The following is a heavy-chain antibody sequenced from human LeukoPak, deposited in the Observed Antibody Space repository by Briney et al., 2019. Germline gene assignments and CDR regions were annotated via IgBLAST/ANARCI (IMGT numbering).Heavy chain of an antibody. Sequence: PGGSLRLSCAASGFTFSSYGMHWVRQAPGKGLEWVAFIRYDGSNKYYADSVKGRFTISRDNSKNTLYLQMNSLRAEDTAVYYCARDITVLAGPFDYWGQGTLVTVSS. D-gene: IGHD2-15*01. CDR2: IRYDGSNK. CDR1: GFTFSSYG. CDR3: ARDITVLAGPFDY. V-gene: IGHV3-30*02. J-gene: IGHJ4*02.